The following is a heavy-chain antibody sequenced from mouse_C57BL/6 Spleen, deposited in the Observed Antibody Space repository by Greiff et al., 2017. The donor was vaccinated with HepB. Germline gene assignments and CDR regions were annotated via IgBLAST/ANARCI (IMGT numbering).Heavy chain of an antibody. CDR2: IDPSDSYT. Sequence: VQLQQPGAELVKPGASVKLSCKASGYTFTSYWMQWVKQRPGQGLEWIGEIDPSDSYTNYNQKFKGKATLTVDTSSSTAYMQLSSLTSEDSAVYYCARGGITTVVATRDYWGQGTTLTVSS. CDR1: GYTFTSYW. V-gene: IGHV1-50*01. J-gene: IGHJ2*01. D-gene: IGHD1-1*01. CDR3: ARGGITTVVATRDY.